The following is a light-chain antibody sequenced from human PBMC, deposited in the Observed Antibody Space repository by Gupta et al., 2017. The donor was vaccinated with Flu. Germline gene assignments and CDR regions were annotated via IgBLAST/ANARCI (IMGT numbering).Light chain of an antibody. CDR3: SSYTSSSTLGMV. CDR2: EVN. V-gene: IGLV2-14*01. J-gene: IGLJ2*01. CDR1: SSDVGGYNY. Sequence: QSALTQPASVSGSPGQSITISCTGTSSDVGGYNYVSWYQQHPGKAPKLMIYEVNKRPSGVSNHFSGSKSGNTASLTISGLQAEDEADYYCSSYTSSSTLGMVFGGGTKLTVL.